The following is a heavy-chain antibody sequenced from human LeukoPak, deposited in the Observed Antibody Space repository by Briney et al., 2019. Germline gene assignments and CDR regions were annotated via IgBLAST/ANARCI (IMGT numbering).Heavy chain of an antibody. CDR1: GGPFSGYY. CDR3: ARRPTGYCSGGSCYSYNWFDP. Sequence: SETLSLTCAVYGGPFSGYYWSWIRQPPGKGLEWIGEINHSGSTNYNPSLKSRVTISVDTSKNQFSLKLSSVTAADTAVYYCARRPTGYCSGGSCYSYNWFDPWGQGTLVTVSS. J-gene: IGHJ5*02. V-gene: IGHV4-34*01. D-gene: IGHD2-15*01. CDR2: INHSGST.